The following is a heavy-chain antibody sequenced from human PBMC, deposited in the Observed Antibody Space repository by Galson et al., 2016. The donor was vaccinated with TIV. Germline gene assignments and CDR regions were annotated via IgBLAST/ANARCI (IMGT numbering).Heavy chain of an antibody. Sequence: ETLSLTCAVSGGSISSSNWWSWVRQPPGKGLEWIGEIYHSGSTNYNPSLKGRVTISVDKSTNQLSLKVNSVTAADTAVYYCARDRSVIFGVDEYNSGRDVWGQGTTVTVSS. J-gene: IGHJ6*02. CDR3: ARDRSVIFGVDEYNSGRDV. D-gene: IGHD3-3*01. CDR1: GGSISSSNW. V-gene: IGHV4-4*02. CDR2: IYHSGST.